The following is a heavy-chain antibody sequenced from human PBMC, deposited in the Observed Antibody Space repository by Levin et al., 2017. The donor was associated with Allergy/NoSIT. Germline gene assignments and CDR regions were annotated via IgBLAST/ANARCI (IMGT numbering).Heavy chain of an antibody. V-gene: IGHV1-8*01. CDR2: MNPNSGNT. CDR1: GYTFTSYD. D-gene: IGHD3-3*01. Sequence: VASVKVSCKASGYTFTSYDINWVRQATGQGLEWMGWMNPNSGNTGYAQKFQGRVTMTRNTSISTAYMELSSLRSEDTAVYYCARGGYYDFWSGYSYYGMDVWGQGTTVTVSS. CDR3: ARGGYYDFWSGYSYYGMDV. J-gene: IGHJ6*02.